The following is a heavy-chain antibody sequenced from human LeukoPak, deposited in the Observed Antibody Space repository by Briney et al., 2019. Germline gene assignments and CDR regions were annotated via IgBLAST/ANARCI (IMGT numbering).Heavy chain of an antibody. CDR1: GYAFTSYG. V-gene: IGHV1-18*01. D-gene: IGHD1-26*01. CDR2: ISAYNGNT. J-gene: IGHJ4*02. CDR3: ARVVDPGATNPSFFDY. Sequence: RASVKVSCKASGYAFTSYGISWVRQAPGQGLERMGWISAYNGNTNYAQKLQGRVTMTTDTSTSTAYMELRSLRSDDTAVYYCARVVDPGATNPSFFDYWGQGTLVTVSS.